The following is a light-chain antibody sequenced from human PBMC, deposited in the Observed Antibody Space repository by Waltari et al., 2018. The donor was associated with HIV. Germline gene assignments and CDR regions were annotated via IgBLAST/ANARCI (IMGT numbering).Light chain of an antibody. Sequence: QSVLTQSPSASGTPGQRVTISCSGSISNIGGNTVSWYQHLPGTAPKLLTYSNNHPPSGVPDRFSGAKSGTSASLASSGLQAEDAADYYCAAWDANLNGRLFGGGTKLTVL. CDR2: SNN. V-gene: IGLV1-44*01. J-gene: IGLJ2*01. CDR1: ISNIGGNT. CDR3: AAWDANLNGRL.